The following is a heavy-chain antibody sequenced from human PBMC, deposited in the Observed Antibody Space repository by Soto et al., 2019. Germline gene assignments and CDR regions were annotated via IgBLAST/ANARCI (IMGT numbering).Heavy chain of an antibody. CDR1: GGSISSNY. D-gene: IGHD6-13*01. Sequence: SETLSLTCTVSGGSISSNYWTWIRQPPGNGLEWIGYVYNSGSTNYNPSLKSRVTISEDTSKSQFSLKVNSMTAADTAVYYCARYRREAVAGYTLDNWGQGILVTVSS. V-gene: IGHV4-59*01. CDR2: VYNSGST. CDR3: ARYRREAVAGYTLDN. J-gene: IGHJ4*02.